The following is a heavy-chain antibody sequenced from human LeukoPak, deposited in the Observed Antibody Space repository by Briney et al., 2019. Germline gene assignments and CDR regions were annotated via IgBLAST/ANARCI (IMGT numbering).Heavy chain of an antibody. CDR1: GFTFSSYG. CDR3: ALTYRGYSYGPIDY. CDR2: ISYEGSNK. V-gene: IGHV3-30*03. J-gene: IGHJ4*02. D-gene: IGHD5-18*01. Sequence: PGRSLRLSCAASGFTFSSYGMHWVRQAPGKGLEWVAVISYEGSNKYYADSVKGRFTISRDNSKNTLYLQMNSLRAEDTAVYYCALTYRGYSYGPIDYWGQGTLVTVSS.